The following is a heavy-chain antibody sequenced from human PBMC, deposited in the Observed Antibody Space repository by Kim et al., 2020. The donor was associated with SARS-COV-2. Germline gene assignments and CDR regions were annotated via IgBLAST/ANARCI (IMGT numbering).Heavy chain of an antibody. J-gene: IGHJ6*02. CDR3: ARDIVEETAYYYYGMDV. CDR2: ISSSSSYT. Sequence: GGSLRLSCAASGFTFSDYYMSWIRQAPGKGLEWVSYISSSSSYTNYADSVKGRFTISRDNAKNSLYLQMNSLRAEDTAVYYCARDIVEETAYYYYGMDVWGQGTTVTVSS. CDR1: GFTFSDYY. D-gene: IGHD3-16*02. V-gene: IGHV3-11*06.